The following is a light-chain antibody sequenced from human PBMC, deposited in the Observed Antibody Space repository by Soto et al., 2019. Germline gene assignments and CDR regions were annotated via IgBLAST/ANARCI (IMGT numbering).Light chain of an antibody. J-gene: IGLJ1*01. Sequence: QSVLTQPPSASGTPGQRVTISCTGTSSDVGAYDYVSWYQQHPGKAPKLMIYEINKRPSGVPDRFSGSKSGNTASLTVSGLQAEDEADYYCSSFAGSNNFPYVFGTGTKLTVL. CDR2: EIN. CDR1: SSDVGAYDY. V-gene: IGLV2-8*01. CDR3: SSFAGSNNFPYV.